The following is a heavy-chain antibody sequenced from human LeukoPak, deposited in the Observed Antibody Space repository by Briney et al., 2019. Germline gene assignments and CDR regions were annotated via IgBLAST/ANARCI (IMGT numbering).Heavy chain of an antibody. CDR3: AKGKRYFDWLPLDY. CDR1: GFTFSISA. CDR2: ISSSGSTI. Sequence: GGSLRLSCAASGFTFSISAMCWVRQSPGKGLEWVSYISSSGSTIYYADSVKGRFTISRDNAKNSLYLQMNSLRAEDTAVYYCAKGKRYFDWLPLDYWGQGTLVTVSS. D-gene: IGHD3-9*01. V-gene: IGHV3-11*01. J-gene: IGHJ4*02.